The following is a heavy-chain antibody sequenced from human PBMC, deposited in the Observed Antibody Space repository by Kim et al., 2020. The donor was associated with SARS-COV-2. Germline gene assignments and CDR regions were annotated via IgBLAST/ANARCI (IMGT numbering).Heavy chain of an antibody. CDR2: ISWNSGSI. CDR1: GFTFDDYA. CDR3: AKDIGYDYYGSVSNFDY. J-gene: IGHJ4*02. D-gene: IGHD3-10*01. Sequence: GGSLRLSCASSGFTFDDYAMHWDRQVPGKGLEWVSGISWNSGSIGYADSVKGRFTISRDNAKNSLYLQMNSLRAEDTALYYCAKDIGYDYYGSVSNFDYWGQGTLVTVSS. V-gene: IGHV3-9*01.